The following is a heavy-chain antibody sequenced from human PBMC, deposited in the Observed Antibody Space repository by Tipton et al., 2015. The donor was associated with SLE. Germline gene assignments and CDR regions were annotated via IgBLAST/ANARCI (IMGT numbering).Heavy chain of an antibody. CDR2: INHRGST. J-gene: IGHJ4*02. D-gene: IGHD3-3*01. V-gene: IGHV4-34*01. CDR3: RHYDFWSGHLDLDY. CDR1: GGSFTSSSYY. Sequence: TLSLTCAVYGGSFTSSSYYWAWIRQSPGKGVEWIGEINHRGSTNHNPSLKSRVTISVDTSKNQFSLKPGSVTAADTAVYFCRHYDFWSGHLDLDYWAQGTLVTVSS.